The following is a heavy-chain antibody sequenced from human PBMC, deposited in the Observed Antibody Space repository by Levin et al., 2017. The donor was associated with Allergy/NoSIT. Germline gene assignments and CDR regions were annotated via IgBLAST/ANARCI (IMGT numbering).Heavy chain of an antibody. V-gene: IGHV6-1*01. CDR3: AREASVPRWGFFVT. Sequence: SQTLSLTCAISGDRISSSDTAWNWIRQSPSRGLEWLGRTFYRSTSKWYQDYALSVKSRITISPDTSMNQFSLQLNSVTPEDTAVYYCAREASVPRWGFFVTWGQGTLVTVSP. CDR1: GDRISSSDTA. J-gene: IGHJ5*02. D-gene: IGHD1-26*01. CDR2: TFYRSTSKWYQ.